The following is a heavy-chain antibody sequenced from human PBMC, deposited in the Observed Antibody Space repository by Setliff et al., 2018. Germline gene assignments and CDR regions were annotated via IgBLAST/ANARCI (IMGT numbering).Heavy chain of an antibody. CDR1: GGSISSDDNY. CDR3: ARSLRESHSFHI. Sequence: TLSHTCTVSGGSISSDDNYWSWIRLPPRKGLEWIGYIHNSGTAYYNPSLRSRLTISVDTSKNQFSLNLNSVTAADTAVYYGARSLRESHSFHIWAQGTLVTVSS. J-gene: IGHJ3*02. CDR2: IHNSGTA. V-gene: IGHV4-30-4*08.